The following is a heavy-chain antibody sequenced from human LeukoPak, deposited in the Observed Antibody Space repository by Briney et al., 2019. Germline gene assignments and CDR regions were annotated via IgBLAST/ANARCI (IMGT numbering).Heavy chain of an antibody. CDR3: AGGDSAAGTDY. V-gene: IGHV4-4*07. J-gene: IGHJ4*02. Sequence: SETLSLTCTVSGCSISSYYWSWIRQPAGKGLEWIGRIYTSGSTNYNPSLKSRVTMSVDTSKNQFSLKLISVTAADTAVYYCAGGDSAAGTDYWGQGTLVTVSS. CDR1: GCSISSYY. CDR2: IYTSGST. D-gene: IGHD6-13*01.